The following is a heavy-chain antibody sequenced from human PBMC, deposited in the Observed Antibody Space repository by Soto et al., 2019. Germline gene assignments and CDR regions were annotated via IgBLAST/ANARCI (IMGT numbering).Heavy chain of an antibody. CDR1: GYTLTELS. Sequence: ASVKVSCKVSGYTLTELSMHWVRQAPGKGLEWMGGFDPEDGETTYAQKFQGRVTMTEDTSTDTAYMELSSLRSEDTAVYYCATAGGYGSGSHPTDYYYYMDVWGKGTTVTVSS. D-gene: IGHD3-10*01. CDR2: FDPEDGET. V-gene: IGHV1-24*01. CDR3: ATAGGYGSGSHPTDYYYYMDV. J-gene: IGHJ6*03.